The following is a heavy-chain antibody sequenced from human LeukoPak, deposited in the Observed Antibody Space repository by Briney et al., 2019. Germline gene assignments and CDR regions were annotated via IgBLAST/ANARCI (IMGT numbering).Heavy chain of an antibody. CDR3: ARGGGLQFQSDSMDV. Sequence: GASVKVSCKTPGGTFSTSGISWVRQAPGQELEWMGGIIPIFGTTKYAQKFQGRVTITADEPTSTAYMELSSLRSEDTALYFCARGGGLQFQSDSMDVWGQGTTVTVSS. V-gene: IGHV1-69*13. D-gene: IGHD4-11*01. J-gene: IGHJ6*02. CDR1: GGTFSTSG. CDR2: IIPIFGTT.